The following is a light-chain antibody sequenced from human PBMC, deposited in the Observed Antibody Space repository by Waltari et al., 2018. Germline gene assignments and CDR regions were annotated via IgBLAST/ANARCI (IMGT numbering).Light chain of an antibody. Sequence: DIVLTQSPDSLAVSLGERATINCKSSQSLLSSFNSKTYIAWYQQKPGRPPKLLINWASARGSGGPERFSGSGSETDFTLTISSLQAEDVAVYYCHHYYIPPLTFGQGTRLEIK. CDR2: WAS. CDR3: HHYYIPPLT. J-gene: IGKJ5*01. CDR1: QSLLSSFNSKTY. V-gene: IGKV4-1*01.